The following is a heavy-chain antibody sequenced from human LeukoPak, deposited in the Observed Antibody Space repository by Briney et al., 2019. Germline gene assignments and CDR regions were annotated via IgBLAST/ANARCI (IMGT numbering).Heavy chain of an antibody. CDR1: GGSISSYY. D-gene: IGHD1-1*01. CDR2: IYYSGST. Sequence: NPSETLSLTCTVSGGSISSYYWSWIRQPPGKGLEWIGYIYYSGSTNYNPSLKSRVTISVDTSKNQFSLKLSSVTAADTAVYYCARVGGTNCYYYGTDVWGQGTTVTVSS. J-gene: IGHJ6*02. CDR3: ARVGGTNCYYYGTDV. V-gene: IGHV4-59*01.